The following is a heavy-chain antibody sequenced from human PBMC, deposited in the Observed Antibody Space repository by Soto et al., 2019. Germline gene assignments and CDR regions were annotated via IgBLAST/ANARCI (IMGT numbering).Heavy chain of an antibody. J-gene: IGHJ3*02. CDR3: ALGYCSSTSCFHAFDI. CDR1: GYTFTSYA. CDR2: INAGNGNT. D-gene: IGHD2-2*01. Sequence: ASVQVSCKASGYTFTSYAMHWVRQAPGQRLEWMGWINAGNGNTKYSQKFQGRVTITRDTSASTAYMELSSLRSEDTAVYYCALGYCSSTSCFHAFDIWGQGTMVTVSS. V-gene: IGHV1-3*01.